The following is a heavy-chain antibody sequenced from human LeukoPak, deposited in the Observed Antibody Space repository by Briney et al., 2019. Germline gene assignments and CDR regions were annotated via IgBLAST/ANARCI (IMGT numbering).Heavy chain of an antibody. CDR2: IRYDGSNK. Sequence: GGSLRLSCAASGFIFSSYGMHWVRQAPGKGLEWVAFIRYDGSNKYYADSVKGRFTISRDNSKNTLYLQMNSLRAEDTAVYYCAEETGGRQGLDYWGQGTLVTVSS. D-gene: IGHD3-10*01. V-gene: IGHV3-30*02. J-gene: IGHJ4*02. CDR1: GFIFSSYG. CDR3: AEETGGRQGLDY.